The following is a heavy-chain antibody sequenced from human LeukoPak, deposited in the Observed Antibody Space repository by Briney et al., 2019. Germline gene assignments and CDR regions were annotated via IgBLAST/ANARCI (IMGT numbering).Heavy chain of an antibody. V-gene: IGHV1-69*05. J-gene: IGHJ4*02. D-gene: IGHD3-3*01. CDR2: VIPIFGTA. CDR3: AREPKDYDFWSGETADFDY. Sequence: SVKVSCKASGGTFSSYAISWVRQAPGQGLEWMGRVIPIFGTANYAQKLQGRVTMTTDTSTSTAYMELRSLRSDDTAVYYCAREPKDYDFWSGETADFDYWGQGTLVTVSS. CDR1: GGTFSSYA.